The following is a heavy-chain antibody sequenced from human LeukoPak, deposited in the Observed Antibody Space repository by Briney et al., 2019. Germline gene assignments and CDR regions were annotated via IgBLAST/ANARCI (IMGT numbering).Heavy chain of an antibody. V-gene: IGHV4-61*02. CDR3: ARDQLAAGWFDP. Sequence: SETLSLTCTVSGGSISSGSYYWSWIRQPAGKGLEWIGRIYTSGSTNYNPSLKSRVTISVDTSKNQFSLKLSSVTAADTAVYYCARDQLAAGWFDPWGQGTLVTVSS. CDR1: GGSISSGSYY. CDR2: IYTSGST. J-gene: IGHJ5*02. D-gene: IGHD1-1*01.